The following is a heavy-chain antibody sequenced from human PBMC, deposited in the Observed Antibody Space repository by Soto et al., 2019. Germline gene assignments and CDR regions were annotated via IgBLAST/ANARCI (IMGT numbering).Heavy chain of an antibody. Sequence: QITLKESGPTLVKPTQTLTLTCTFSGFSLSTSGVGVGWIRQPPGKALEWLALIYWDDDKRYSPSLKSRLTIXKXTXXNQVVLTMTNMDPVDTATYYCAHRRNSDREPYFDYWGQGTLVTVSS. CDR1: GFSLSTSGVG. CDR2: IYWDDDK. V-gene: IGHV2-5*02. D-gene: IGHD3-22*01. J-gene: IGHJ4*02. CDR3: AHRRNSDREPYFDY.